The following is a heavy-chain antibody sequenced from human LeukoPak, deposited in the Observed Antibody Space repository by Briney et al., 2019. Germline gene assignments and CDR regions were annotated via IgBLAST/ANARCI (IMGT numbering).Heavy chain of an antibody. CDR1: GFTFSSYW. J-gene: IGHJ4*02. CDR3: AREGYSGYSGFDY. Sequence: GSLRLSCAASGFTFSSYWMSWVRQAPGKGLEWVANIKQDGSEKYYVDSVKGQFTISRDNAKNSLYLQMNSLRAEDTAVYYCAREGYSGYSGFDYWGQGTLVTVSS. D-gene: IGHD5-12*01. V-gene: IGHV3-7*01. CDR2: IKQDGSEK.